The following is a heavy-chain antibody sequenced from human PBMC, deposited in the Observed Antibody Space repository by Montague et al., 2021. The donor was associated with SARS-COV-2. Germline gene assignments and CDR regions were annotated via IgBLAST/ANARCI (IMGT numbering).Heavy chain of an antibody. CDR3: ARGSGWMRNAFDI. CDR1: GGSISSYY. J-gene: IGHJ3*02. V-gene: IGHV4-59*01. CDR2: IYYSGST. Sequence: SETLSLTCTVSGGSISSYYWSWIRQPPGKGLEWIGYIYYSGSTNYNPSLKSRVTIPVDTSKNQFSLKLSSVTAADTAVYYCARGSGWMRNAFDIWGQGTMVTVSS. D-gene: IGHD6-19*01.